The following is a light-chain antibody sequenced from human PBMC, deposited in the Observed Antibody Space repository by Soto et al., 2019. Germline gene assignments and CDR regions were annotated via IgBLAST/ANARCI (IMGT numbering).Light chain of an antibody. Sequence: QSVLTQPPSASGTPGQRVTISCSGSSSNIGSNYVYWYQQLPGTAPKLLIYRNNQRPSGVPDRFSGSKSGTSASLAISGLQSEDGADYYCAAWDDSLSGPGFGGGTKLTVL. CDR3: AAWDDSLSGPG. CDR1: SSNIGSNY. J-gene: IGLJ2*01. V-gene: IGLV1-47*01. CDR2: RNN.